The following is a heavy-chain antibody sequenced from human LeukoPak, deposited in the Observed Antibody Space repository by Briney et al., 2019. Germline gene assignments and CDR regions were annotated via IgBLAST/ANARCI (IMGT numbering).Heavy chain of an antibody. V-gene: IGHV3-48*03. Sequence: GGSLRLSCAASGFTFSSYEMNWVRQAPGKGLEWVSYISSSGSTIYYADSVKGRFTISTDNAKNSLYLQMNSLRAEDTAVYYCARGKYYYDSSGYYYYYGMDVWGQGTTVTVS. CDR3: ARGKYYYDSSGYYYYYGMDV. CDR2: ISSSGSTI. CDR1: GFTFSSYE. J-gene: IGHJ6*02. D-gene: IGHD3-22*01.